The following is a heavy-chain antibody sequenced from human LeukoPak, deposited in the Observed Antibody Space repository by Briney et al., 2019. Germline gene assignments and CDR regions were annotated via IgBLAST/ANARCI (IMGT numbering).Heavy chain of an antibody. CDR1: GGSFIGYY. Sequence: SETLSLTCAVYGGSFIGYYWSWIRQRPGKGLEWIGEINHSGSTNYNPSLKSRVTISVDKSKNQFSLRLSSVTAADTAVYFCARGGYYDSSRYSAAENFPHWGQGTLVTVSS. CDR2: INHSGST. D-gene: IGHD3-22*01. V-gene: IGHV4-34*01. CDR3: ARGGYYDSSRYSAAENFPH. J-gene: IGHJ1*01.